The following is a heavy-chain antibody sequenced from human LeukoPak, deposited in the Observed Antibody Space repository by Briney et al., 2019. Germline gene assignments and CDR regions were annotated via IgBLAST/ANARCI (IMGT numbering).Heavy chain of an antibody. CDR3: ARTPPPSRYVGVPAADVDWFDP. J-gene: IGHJ5*02. Sequence: ASVTVSCKASVYTFTAYYIHWVREAPGQGRERRGWINPNIGGTNYAHKFHGRVTTTRDTPISTAYMELRRLRSATTTVYYCARTPPPSRYVGVPAADVDWFDPWGQGTLVTVSS. D-gene: IGHD2-2*01. CDR1: VYTFTAYY. V-gene: IGHV1-2*02. CDR2: INPNIGGT.